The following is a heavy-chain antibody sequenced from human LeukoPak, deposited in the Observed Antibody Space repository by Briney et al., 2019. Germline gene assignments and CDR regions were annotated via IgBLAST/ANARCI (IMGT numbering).Heavy chain of an antibody. CDR1: GYRFTSYW. CDR3: ARQRGYSSSSSAFDI. CDR2: IYPGDSDT. V-gene: IGHV5-51*01. J-gene: IGHJ3*02. D-gene: IGHD6-6*01. Sequence: GESLKISCKGSGYRFTSYWIGWVRQMPGKGLEWMGIIYPGDSDTRYSPSFQGQVTISADKSIRTAYLQWSSLKASDTAMYYCARQRGYSSSSSAFDIWGQGTMATVSS.